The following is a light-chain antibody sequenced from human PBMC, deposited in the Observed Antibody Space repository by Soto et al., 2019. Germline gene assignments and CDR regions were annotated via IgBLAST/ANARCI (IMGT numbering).Light chain of an antibody. CDR3: AAWGDSLV. V-gene: IGLV1-47*01. J-gene: IGLJ2*01. CDR2: RNN. Sequence: QSVLTQPPSASGTPGQRVTISCSGSSSNIGINYVYWYQQLPGTAPKLLIYRNNQRPSGVPDRFSGSKSGTSASLAISGLRSEDEVDYYCAAWGDSLVFGGGTKLTVL. CDR1: SSNIGINY.